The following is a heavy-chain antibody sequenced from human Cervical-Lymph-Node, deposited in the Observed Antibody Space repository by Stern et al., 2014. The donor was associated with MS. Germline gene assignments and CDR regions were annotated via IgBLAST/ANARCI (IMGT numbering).Heavy chain of an antibody. Sequence: EMQLVESGGGLEQPGRSLRLSCIASGFTFGDYAVSWFRQAPGKGLEWLGFIRNRAHGGTTDYAASVKGRFSISRDDSKTIAYLQMSSLKTGDTAVYYCSRSLCGASCYTVVDYWGQGTLVTVSS. J-gene: IGHJ4*02. CDR1: GFTFGDYA. D-gene: IGHD2-2*02. V-gene: IGHV3-49*03. CDR3: SRSLCGASCYTVVDY. CDR2: IRNRAHGGTT.